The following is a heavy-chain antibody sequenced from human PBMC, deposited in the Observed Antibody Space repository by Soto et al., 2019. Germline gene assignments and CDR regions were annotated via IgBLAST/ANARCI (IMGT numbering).Heavy chain of an antibody. J-gene: IGHJ6*02. CDR1: GYTFTGYY. V-gene: IGHV1-2*04. Sequence: GASVKVSCKASGYTFTGYYMHWVRQAPGQGLEWMGWINPNSGGTNYAQKFQGWVTMTRDTSISTAYMELSRLRSDDTAVYYCARDGPLRYFDWVQGGPSYGMDVWGQGTTVTVS. D-gene: IGHD3-9*01. CDR2: INPNSGGT. CDR3: ARDGPLRYFDWVQGGPSYGMDV.